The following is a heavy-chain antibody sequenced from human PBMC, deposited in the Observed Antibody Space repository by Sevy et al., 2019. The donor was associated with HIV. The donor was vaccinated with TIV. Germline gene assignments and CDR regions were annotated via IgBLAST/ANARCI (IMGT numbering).Heavy chain of an antibody. CDR2: IYWDDDK. CDR3: AHSRGLAHRSDAFDI. CDR1: GFSLSTSGVG. Sequence: SGPTLVNPTQTLTLTCTFSGFSLSTSGVGVGWIRQPPGKALEWLALIYWDDDKRYSQSLKSRLTITKDSSKNQVVLTMTNMDPVDTATYYCAHSRGLAHRSDAFDIWGQGTMVTVSS. V-gene: IGHV2-5*02. J-gene: IGHJ3*02.